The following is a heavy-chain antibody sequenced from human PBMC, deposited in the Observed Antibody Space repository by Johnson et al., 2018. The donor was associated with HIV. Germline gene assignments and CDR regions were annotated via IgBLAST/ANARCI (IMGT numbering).Heavy chain of an antibody. Sequence: VHLVESGGGLVQPGGSLRLSCAASGFTFSRYWMSWVRQAPGTGLEWVANIKQDGSEKYYVDSVKGRFTISRDNAKNSLYLPMNSLRAEDTAVYYCARDGEDSSGWDNFGAFDIWGQGTMVTVSS. D-gene: IGHD6-19*01. CDR2: IKQDGSEK. CDR3: ARDGEDSSGWDNFGAFDI. V-gene: IGHV3-7*01. J-gene: IGHJ3*02. CDR1: GFTFSRYW.